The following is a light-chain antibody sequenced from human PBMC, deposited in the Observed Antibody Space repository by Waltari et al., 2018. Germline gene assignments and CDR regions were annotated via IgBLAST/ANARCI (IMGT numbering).Light chain of an antibody. V-gene: IGLV1-44*01. CDR2: INN. Sequence: QSVLTQPPSASGTPGQRVTIPCSGSSPNIGSNTVNWYQQVPGTAPKLLIYINNQRPSGVPDRFSGSKSGTSASLAISGLQSEDEADYSCAAWDDSLNAWVFGGGTKLTVL. J-gene: IGLJ3*02. CDR1: SPNIGSNT. CDR3: AAWDDSLNAWV.